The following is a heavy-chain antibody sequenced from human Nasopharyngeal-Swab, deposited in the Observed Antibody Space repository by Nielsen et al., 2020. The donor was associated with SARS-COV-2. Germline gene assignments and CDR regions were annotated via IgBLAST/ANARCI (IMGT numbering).Heavy chain of an antibody. CDR2: INPSGGST. V-gene: IGHV1-46*01. D-gene: IGHD4-17*01. CDR3: ARDRVNTVTTVEQPFWKGYYYYGMDV. Sequence: ASAQITCYASSYTSSSNYMLWVLQHPAQGREWTGIINPSGGSTSYAQKFQGRVTMTRDTSTSTVYMELSSLRTEDTAVYYCARDRVNTVTTVEQPFWKGYYYYGMDVWGQGTTVTVSS. CDR1: SYTSSSNY. J-gene: IGHJ6*02.